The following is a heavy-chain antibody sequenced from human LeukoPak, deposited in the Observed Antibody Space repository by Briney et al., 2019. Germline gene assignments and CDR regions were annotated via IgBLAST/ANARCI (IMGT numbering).Heavy chain of an antibody. Sequence: TGGSLRLSCTVSGLTFSRYWMSWVRQAPGKGLEWVANINQDGNRENYVDSVKGRFSISRDNAKNSLFLQMHSLRAEDTAVYYCATTFPYCSDGTCALGGQGTLVTVSS. CDR2: INQDGNRE. D-gene: IGHD2-15*01. CDR1: GLTFSRYW. J-gene: IGHJ4*02. CDR3: ATTFPYCSDGTCAL. V-gene: IGHV3-7*01.